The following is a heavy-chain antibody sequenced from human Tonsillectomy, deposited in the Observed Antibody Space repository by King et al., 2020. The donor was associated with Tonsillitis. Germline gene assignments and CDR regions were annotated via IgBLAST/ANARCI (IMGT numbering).Heavy chain of an antibody. J-gene: IGHJ5*02. V-gene: IGHV1-69*01. CDR3: ARGQLGYNWFDP. D-gene: IGHD6-6*01. CDR1: GGTFSSYA. Sequence: VQLVESGAVVKETGSSVKVSCKASGGTFSSYAISCVRQAPGQGLEWMGGIIPIVGKANYAQKFQGRVTITADESTSTAYMELSSLSSEDTAVYYCARGQLGYNWFDPWGQGTLVTVSS. CDR2: IIPIVGKA.